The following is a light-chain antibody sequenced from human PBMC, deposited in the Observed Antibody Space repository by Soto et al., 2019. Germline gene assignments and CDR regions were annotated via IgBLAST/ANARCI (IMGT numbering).Light chain of an antibody. CDR1: SSDIGRYDH. V-gene: IGLV2-14*03. Sequence: QSALTQPASVSGSPGQSITISCTGTSSDIGRYDHVSWYQQFPGKAPKLMIYRVINRPSGVSDRFSGSKSGNSASLSISGLQPEDEASYFCGSYTSATTWVFGGGTKLTVL. CDR3: GSYTSATTWV. CDR2: RVI. J-gene: IGLJ3*02.